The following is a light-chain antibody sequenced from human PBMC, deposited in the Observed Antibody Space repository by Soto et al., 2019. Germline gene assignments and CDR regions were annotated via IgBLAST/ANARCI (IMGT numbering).Light chain of an antibody. CDR2: EVS. CDR3: SSYAGSNIYV. CDR1: SSDVGGYNY. V-gene: IGLV2-8*01. Sequence: QSVLTQPPSASGSPGQSVTISCTGTSSDVGGYNYVSWYQHHPGKAPKLMIYEVSKRPSGVPDRFSGSKSGSAASLTVSGLQAEDEADYYCSSYAGSNIYVFGTGTKATVL. J-gene: IGLJ1*01.